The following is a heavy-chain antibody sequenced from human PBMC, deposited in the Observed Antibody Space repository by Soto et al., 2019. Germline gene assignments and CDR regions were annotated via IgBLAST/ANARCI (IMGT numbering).Heavy chain of an antibody. J-gene: IGHJ4*02. Sequence: GASVKVSFKTSGYTFTRYAMHWVRQAPGQRLEWMGWINAGYGNTAYSQNFQGRVTLTRDTSASTAYMELSSLRSEDTAVYYCARAGDDCSTTTCYIIDYWGQGTLGTVSS. CDR2: INAGYGNT. CDR3: ARAGDDCSTTTCYIIDY. CDR1: GYTFTRYA. V-gene: IGHV1-3*01. D-gene: IGHD2-2*02.